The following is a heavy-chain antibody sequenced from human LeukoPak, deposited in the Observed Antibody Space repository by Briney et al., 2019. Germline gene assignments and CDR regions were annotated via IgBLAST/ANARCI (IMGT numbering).Heavy chain of an antibody. D-gene: IGHD1-1*01. J-gene: IGHJ4*02. V-gene: IGHV3-66*01. Sequence: GGSLRLSCAVSGFSVDNQYMTWVRQAPGKGLEWVSLIYSGGATYHTDSVEGRFTISRDNSKNTLYLQMNSLRNDDTAVYFCTRPLSPVPNWGQGTLVTVSS. CDR1: GFSVDNQY. CDR2: IYSGGAT. CDR3: TRPLSPVPN.